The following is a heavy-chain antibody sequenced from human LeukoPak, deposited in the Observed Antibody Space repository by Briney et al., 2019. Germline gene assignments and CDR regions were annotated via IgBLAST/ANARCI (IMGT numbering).Heavy chain of an antibody. V-gene: IGHV3-21*01. D-gene: IGHD3-3*01. CDR3: ARVGLEWLLTPSQYYFDY. Sequence: GGSLRLSCAASGFTFSSYSMNWVRQAPGKGLEWVSSISSSSSYIYYADSVKVRFTISRDNAKNSLYLQMNSLRAEDTAVYYCARVGLEWLLTPSQYYFDYWGQGTLVTVSS. CDR1: GFTFSSYS. J-gene: IGHJ4*02. CDR2: ISSSSSYI.